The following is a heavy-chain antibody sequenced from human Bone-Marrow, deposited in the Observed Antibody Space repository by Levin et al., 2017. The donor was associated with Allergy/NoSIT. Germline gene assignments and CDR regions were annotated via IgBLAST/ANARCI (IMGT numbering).Heavy chain of an antibody. CDR2: ISWNSGSI. J-gene: IGHJ4*02. V-gene: IGHV3-9*01. Sequence: SLKISCAASGFTFDDYAMHWVRQAPGKGLEWVSGISWNSGSIGYADSVKGRFTISRDNAKNSLYLQMNSLRAEDTALYYCAKNGGDILTGYYYPGYWGQGTLVTVSS. CDR3: AKNGGDILTGYYYPGY. D-gene: IGHD3-9*01. CDR1: GFTFDDYA.